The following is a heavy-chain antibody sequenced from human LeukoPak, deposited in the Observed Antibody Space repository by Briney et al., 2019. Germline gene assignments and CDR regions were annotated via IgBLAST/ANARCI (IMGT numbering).Heavy chain of an antibody. Sequence: PSETLSLTCAVYGGSFSGYYWSWIRQPPGKGLEWIGEINHSGSTNYNPSLKSRVTISVDTSKNQFSLKLSSVTAADTAVYYCARESRAGGPWALDYWGQGTLVTVSS. CDR2: INHSGST. CDR3: ARESRAGGPWALDY. J-gene: IGHJ4*02. D-gene: IGHD6-19*01. CDR1: GGSFSGYY. V-gene: IGHV4-34*01.